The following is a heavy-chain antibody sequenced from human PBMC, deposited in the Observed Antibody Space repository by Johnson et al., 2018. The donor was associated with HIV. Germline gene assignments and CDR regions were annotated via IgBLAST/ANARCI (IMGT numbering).Heavy chain of an antibody. CDR1: GFTFSDYY. CDR3: ARDVGAFDI. Sequence: VQLVESGGGVVQPGRSLRLSCAASGFTFSDYYMSWIRQAPGKGLEWVSGINWNGGSTGYADSVKGRFTISRDNSKNTLYLQMDSLRTEDTAVYYCARDVGAFDIWGQGTMVTVSS. V-gene: IGHV3-20*04. CDR2: INWNGGST. J-gene: IGHJ3*02.